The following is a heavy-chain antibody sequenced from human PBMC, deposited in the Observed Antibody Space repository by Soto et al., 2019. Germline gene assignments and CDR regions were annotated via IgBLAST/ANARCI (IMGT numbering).Heavy chain of an antibody. CDR1: GGSISSSSYY. V-gene: IGHV4-39*01. CDR2: IYYSGST. D-gene: IGHD6-13*01. Sequence: QLQLQESGPGLVKPSETLSLTCTVSGGSISSSSYYWGWIRQPPGKGLEWIGSIYYSGSTYYNPSLKSRVTISVDTSKNQFSLNLSSVTAADTAVYYCARRRDSSSWYWGGWFDPWGQGTLVTVSS. J-gene: IGHJ5*02. CDR3: ARRRDSSSWYWGGWFDP.